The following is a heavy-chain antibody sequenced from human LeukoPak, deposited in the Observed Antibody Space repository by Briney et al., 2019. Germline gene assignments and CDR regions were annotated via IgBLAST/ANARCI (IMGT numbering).Heavy chain of an antibody. V-gene: IGHV4-59*01. CDR3: ARAEIQLPARYYGMDV. D-gene: IGHD5-18*01. CDR2: IYYRGST. CDR1: GGSITSYY. J-gene: IGHJ6*02. Sequence: SETLSLTCTVSGGSITSYYWSCIRQPPGKGLEWIGCIYYRGSTNKNPSLKSRVTISVDTSKNQFSLKLSSVTAADTAVYYCARAEIQLPARYYGMDVWGQGTTVTVSS.